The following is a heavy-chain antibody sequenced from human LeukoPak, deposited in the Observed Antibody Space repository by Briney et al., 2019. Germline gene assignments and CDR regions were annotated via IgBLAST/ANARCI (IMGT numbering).Heavy chain of an antibody. Sequence: ASVKVSCKVSGYTFTSYGVSWVRRAPGQGLEWMGWISAYNGNTTYAQKLQGRVTMTTDTYTSTAYMELRSLRSDDTAVYYCARDRVRWELLTPCYWGQGTLVTVFS. CDR2: ISAYNGNT. D-gene: IGHD1-26*01. CDR3: ARDRVRWELLTPCY. J-gene: IGHJ4*02. CDR1: GYTFTSYG. V-gene: IGHV1-18*01.